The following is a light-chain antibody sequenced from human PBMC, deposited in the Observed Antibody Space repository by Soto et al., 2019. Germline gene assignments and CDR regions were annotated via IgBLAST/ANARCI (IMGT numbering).Light chain of an antibody. J-gene: IGKJ4*01. CDR2: GAS. V-gene: IGKV3-15*01. Sequence: EILMTQSPATLSVSPGERATLSCRASQSVSNKLAWYQQRPGQAPRLLIYGASTRATGTPARFSGSGSGTEFTLTINSLQSEDFAVYYCQQYNNWPPVTFGRGTKVDIK. CDR1: QSVSNK. CDR3: QQYNNWPPVT.